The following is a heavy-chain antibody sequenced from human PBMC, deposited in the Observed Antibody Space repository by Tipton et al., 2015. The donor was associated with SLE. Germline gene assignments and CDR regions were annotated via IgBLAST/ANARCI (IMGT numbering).Heavy chain of an antibody. CDR2: ISAYNGNT. CDR1: GYTFSSYG. Sequence: QVQLVQSGPEVKKPGASMKVSCKASGYTFSSYGITWVRQAPGQGLEWMGWISAYNGNTNYAQNFQDRVTMTTDTSTSTAYMELRSLRSDDTAVYYCARDLWTMDASTSRLAFDYWGQGTLVTVSS. J-gene: IGHJ4*02. V-gene: IGHV1-18*01. D-gene: IGHD2-2*01. CDR3: ARDLWTMDASTSRLAFDY.